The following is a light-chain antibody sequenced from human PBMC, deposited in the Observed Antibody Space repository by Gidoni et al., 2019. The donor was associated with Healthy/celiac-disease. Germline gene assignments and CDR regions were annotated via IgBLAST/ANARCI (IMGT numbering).Light chain of an antibody. Sequence: QSALTQPASVSGSPGQSITISCTGTISDVGSYNLVSWYQQHPGKAPKLMIYEVSKRPSGVSNRFSGSKSGNTASLTISWLQAEDEADYYCCSYAGSSTLVFGVGTKLTVL. CDR2: EVS. CDR1: ISDVGSYNL. V-gene: IGLV2-23*02. J-gene: IGLJ3*02. CDR3: CSYAGSSTLV.